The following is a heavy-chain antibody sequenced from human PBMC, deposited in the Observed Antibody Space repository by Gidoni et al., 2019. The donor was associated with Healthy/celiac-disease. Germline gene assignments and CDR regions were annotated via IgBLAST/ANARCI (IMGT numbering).Heavy chain of an antibody. Sequence: QVQLQESGPGLVKPSETLSLTCAVSGYSIRRGYYWGWIRQPPGKGLAWLGSIYHSGSTYYNPSLKSRVTISVDTSKNQFSLKLSSVTAADTAVYYCARYLNYDYVWGSSAYYFDYWGQGTLVTVSS. CDR3: ARYLNYDYVWGSSAYYFDY. V-gene: IGHV4-38-2*01. CDR1: GYSIRRGYY. J-gene: IGHJ4*02. CDR2: IYHSGST. D-gene: IGHD3-16*01.